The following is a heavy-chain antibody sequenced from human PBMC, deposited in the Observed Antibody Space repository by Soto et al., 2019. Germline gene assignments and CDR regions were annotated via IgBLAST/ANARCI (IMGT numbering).Heavy chain of an antibody. J-gene: IGHJ3*02. D-gene: IGHD6-6*01. Sequence: SLTLSCAASGFTFSDYYKSWIRHPPAKGLEWVSCISDGGSSIYYADSVKGRFTISRDNAQKSLYLQMNSLRAEDTAVYSCALGSLVRRHVFDIGGQGGMVNVSS. CDR1: GFTFSDYY. CDR2: ISDGGSSI. CDR3: ALGSLVRRHVFDI. V-gene: IGHV3-11*01.